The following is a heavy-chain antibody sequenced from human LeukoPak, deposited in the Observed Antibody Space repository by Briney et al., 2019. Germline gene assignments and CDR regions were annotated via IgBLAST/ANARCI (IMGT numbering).Heavy chain of an antibody. CDR1: GGSISSYY. J-gene: IGHJ4*02. Sequence: PSETLSLTCTVSGGSISSYYWSWIRQPAGKGLEWIGRIYTSGSTNYNPSLKSRVTISVDTSKNQFSLKLSSVTAADTAVYYCARRILHSGYSSSWYEHFDYWGQGTLVTVSS. V-gene: IGHV4-4*07. CDR2: IYTSGST. CDR3: ARRILHSGYSSSWYEHFDY. D-gene: IGHD6-13*01.